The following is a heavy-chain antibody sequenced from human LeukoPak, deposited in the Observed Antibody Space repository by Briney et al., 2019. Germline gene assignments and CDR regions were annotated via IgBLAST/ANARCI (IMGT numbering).Heavy chain of an antibody. J-gene: IGHJ4*02. CDR1: GFTFSSYA. V-gene: IGHV3-23*01. Sequence: GGSLRLSCAASGFTFSSYAMSWVRQAQGKGLEWVSAISGSGGSTYYADSVKGRFTISRDNSKNTLYLQMNSLRAEDTALYYCSKGGRACNQKPGGYWGQGTLVTVFS. D-gene: IGHD2/OR15-2a*01. CDR3: SKGGRACNQKPGGY. CDR2: ISGSGGST.